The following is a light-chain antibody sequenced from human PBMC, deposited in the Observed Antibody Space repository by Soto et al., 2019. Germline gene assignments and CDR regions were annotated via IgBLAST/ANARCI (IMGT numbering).Light chain of an antibody. CDR2: EVS. V-gene: IGLV2-8*01. CDR3: SSYEGSPLCV. Sequence: QSALTQPPSASGSPGQSVTISCTGSSSDVGGYNYVSWYQQHPGKAPKLIIYEVSKRPSGVPDRFSGSKSGNTASLTVSGLQAEDEADYYCSSYEGSPLCVFGTGTKVTVL. J-gene: IGLJ1*01. CDR1: SSDVGGYNY.